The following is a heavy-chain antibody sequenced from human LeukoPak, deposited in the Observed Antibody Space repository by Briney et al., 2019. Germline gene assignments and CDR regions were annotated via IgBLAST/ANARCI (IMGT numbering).Heavy chain of an antibody. V-gene: IGHV4-4*07. CDR3: ARDVLAPIAVAGMFDY. Sequence: SETLSLTCTVSGGSISSYYWSWIRQPAGKGLEWIGRIYTSGSTNYNPSLKSRVTISVDTSKNQFSRKLSSVTAADTAVYYCARDVLAPIAVAGMFDYWGQGTLVTVSS. J-gene: IGHJ4*02. CDR1: GGSISSYY. CDR2: IYTSGST. D-gene: IGHD6-19*01.